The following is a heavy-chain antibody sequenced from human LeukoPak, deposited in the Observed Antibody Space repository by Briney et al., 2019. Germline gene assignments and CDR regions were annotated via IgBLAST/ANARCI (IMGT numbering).Heavy chain of an antibody. J-gene: IGHJ6*02. Sequence: PSQTLSLTCTVSGGSISSGSYWWSWIRQHPEKGLEWLGYVYYSGSNYYNPSLKSRVSISVDTSKNQLSLTLTSVTAADTAVYYCARGHRSSSAYHCNAMDVWGQGTTVTVSS. CDR2: VYYSGSN. CDR3: ARGHRSSSAYHCNAMDV. D-gene: IGHD2-15*01. V-gene: IGHV4-31*03. CDR1: GGSISSGSYW.